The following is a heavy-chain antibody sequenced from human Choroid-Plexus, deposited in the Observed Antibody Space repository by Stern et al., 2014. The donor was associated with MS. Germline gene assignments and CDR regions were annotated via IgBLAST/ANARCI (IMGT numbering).Heavy chain of an antibody. V-gene: IGHV3-30*18. Sequence: DQLVESGGGVVQPGRPLRLSCVASGFTLGSCAMHWVRQAPGKGLEWVAGVSYDGSNKYYADSVKGRFTISRHNSQNTLYMQMSSLRPEDTAVYYCAKDRQYLTYFFDHWGQGSLVTVSS. CDR2: VSYDGSNK. D-gene: IGHD2/OR15-2a*01. J-gene: IGHJ5*02. CDR3: AKDRQYLTYFFDH. CDR1: GFTLGSCA.